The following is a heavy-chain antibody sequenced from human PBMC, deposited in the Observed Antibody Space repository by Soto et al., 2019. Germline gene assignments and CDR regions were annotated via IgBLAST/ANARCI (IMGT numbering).Heavy chain of an antibody. D-gene: IGHD2-2*02. V-gene: IGHV3-20*04. CDR3: ATRIYTTSPGGMDV. CDR2: ISGSGDVT. J-gene: IGHJ6*02. CDR1: DHA. Sequence: EVQLLESGGGLAQPGGSLRLSCTATDHAMSWVRQAPGKGLEWVSAISGSGDVTHYGDSVKGRFTISRDNSKNTSNMKMDSMRVDDTAVDYWATRIYTTSPGGMDVWCQGTTVTVSS.